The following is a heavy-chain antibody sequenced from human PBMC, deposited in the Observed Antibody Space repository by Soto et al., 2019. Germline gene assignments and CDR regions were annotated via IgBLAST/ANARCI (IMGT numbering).Heavy chain of an antibody. D-gene: IGHD6-13*01. Sequence: EVQLVETGGGLVQPGGSLRLSCAASGFTFSSNWMNWVRQAPGKGLEWVATIKPDGSEQDYVESVKGRFTISRDNAKNSVHLQMNSLSAEDTAVSYCATVPWTAAASWGQGTLVTVSS. CDR3: ATVPWTAAAS. CDR2: IKPDGSEQ. J-gene: IGHJ5*02. CDR1: GFTFSSNW. V-gene: IGHV3-7*01.